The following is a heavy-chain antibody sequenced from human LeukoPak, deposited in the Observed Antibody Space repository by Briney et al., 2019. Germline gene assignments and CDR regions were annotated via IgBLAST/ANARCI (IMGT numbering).Heavy chain of an antibody. V-gene: IGHV3-64*01. D-gene: IGHD1-26*01. CDR3: ARDLSGSNALDY. J-gene: IGHJ4*02. CDR2: ITTNGDRT. CDR1: GFTFSNYA. Sequence: GGSLRLSCAASGFTFSNYAMHWFRQAPGKGLEYVSTITTNGDRTYYANSVKGRINISRDNSKNTLYLQMGSLRAEDMAVYYCARDLSGSNALDYWGQGTLVTVSS.